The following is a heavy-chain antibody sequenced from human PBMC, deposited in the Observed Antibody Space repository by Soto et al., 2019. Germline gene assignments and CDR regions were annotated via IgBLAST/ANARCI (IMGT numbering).Heavy chain of an antibody. J-gene: IGHJ5*02. V-gene: IGHV1-3*01. Sequence: ASVKVSCKASGYTFTTHAMHWVRQAPGQSLEWMGWINGGTGQTNYAQKFQGRVTITADESTSTAYLELSSLRSEDTAVYYCARAWEELEWLGWFDPWGQGTPVTVSS. CDR3: ARAWEELEWLGWFDP. CDR1: GYTFTTHA. CDR2: INGGTGQT. D-gene: IGHD3-3*01.